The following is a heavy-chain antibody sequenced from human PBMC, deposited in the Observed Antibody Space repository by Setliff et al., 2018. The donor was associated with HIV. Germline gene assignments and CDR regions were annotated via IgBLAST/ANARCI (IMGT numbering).Heavy chain of an antibody. V-gene: IGHV1-18*01. D-gene: IGHD6-19*01. CDR1: GYTFTSYG. CDR2: VSAYNGNT. CDR3: ARDQGSGWYYYYYGMDV. J-gene: IGHJ6*02. Sequence: ASVKVSCKASGYTFTSYGISWVRQAPGQGLEWMGWVSAYNGNTNYAQKLQGRVTMTTDTSTSTAYMELRSLRSDDTAVYYCARDQGSGWYYYYYGMDVWGQGTTVTVSS.